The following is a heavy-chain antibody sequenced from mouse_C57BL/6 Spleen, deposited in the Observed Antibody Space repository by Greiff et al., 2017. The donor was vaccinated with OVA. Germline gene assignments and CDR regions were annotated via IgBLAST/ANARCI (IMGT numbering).Heavy chain of an antibody. D-gene: IGHD1-1*01. CDR2: IYPSDGST. V-gene: IGHV1-78*01. CDR1: GYTFTDHT. Sequence: QVQLQQSDAELVKPGASVKISCKVSGYTFTDHTIHWMKQRPEQGLEWIGYIYPSDGSTKYNEKFKGKATLTADKSSSTAYMQLHSLKSEDSAVYFCAGSGSYYYGSSEGYWYFDVWGTGTTVTVSS. J-gene: IGHJ1*03. CDR3: AGSGSYYYGSSEGYWYFDV.